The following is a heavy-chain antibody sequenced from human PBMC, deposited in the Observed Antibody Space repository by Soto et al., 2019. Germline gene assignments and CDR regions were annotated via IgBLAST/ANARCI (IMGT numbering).Heavy chain of an antibody. D-gene: IGHD2-2*01. V-gene: IGHV1-18*01. J-gene: IGHJ6*03. CDR1: GYTFTSYG. CDR3: ARERSYCSSTSCYGVYYYYMDV. CDR2: ISDDNGNT. Sequence: QVQLVQSGAEVKKPGASVKVSCKASGYTFTSYGISWERQAPGQGLEWMGWISDDNGNTNYAQKLQCRVNITTDTSTSTAYKELRSLRSYGTAVYYCARERSYCSSTSCYGVYYYYMDVWGKGTTVTVYS.